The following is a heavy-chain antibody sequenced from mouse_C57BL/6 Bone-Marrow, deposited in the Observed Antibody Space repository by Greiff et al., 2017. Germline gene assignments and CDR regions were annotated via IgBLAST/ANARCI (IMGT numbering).Heavy chain of an antibody. CDR3: ARPDYINCWYFDV. D-gene: IGHD2-5*01. CDR1: GYTFTSYW. J-gene: IGHJ1*03. V-gene: IGHV1-55*01. CDR2: IYPGSGST. Sequence: QVQLQQSGAELVKPGASVKMSCKASGYTFTSYWITWVKQRPGQGLEWIGDIYPGSGSTNYNEKFKSKATLTVDTSSSTAYMQLSSLTSEDSAVYFCARPDYINCWYFDVWGTGTTVTVSS.